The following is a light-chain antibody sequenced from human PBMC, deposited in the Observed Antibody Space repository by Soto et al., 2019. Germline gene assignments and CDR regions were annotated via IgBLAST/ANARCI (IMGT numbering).Light chain of an antibody. CDR1: QSISSW. CDR3: QQYKLWYT. V-gene: IGKV1-5*03. CDR2: KAS. J-gene: IGKJ2*01. Sequence: DIQMTQSPSTLSASVGDRVTITCRASQSISSWLAWYQQKPGKAPKLLIYKASRLHSGVSSRFSGSESGTEFTLTISSLQPDDFATYYCQQYKLWYTFAQGTKLEIK.